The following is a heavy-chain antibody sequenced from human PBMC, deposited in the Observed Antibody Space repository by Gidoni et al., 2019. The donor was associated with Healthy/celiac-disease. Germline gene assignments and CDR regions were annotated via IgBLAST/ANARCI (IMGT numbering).Heavy chain of an antibody. CDR3: AKPLFYDSSGYYYVEAFDI. D-gene: IGHD3-22*01. V-gene: IGHV3-23*01. CDR2: IRGSGGST. J-gene: IGHJ3*02. CDR1: GFTFSSYA. Sequence: EVQLLESGGGLVQPGGSLRLSCAASGFTFSSYAMSSVRQAPGKGLAWVSAIRGSGGSTYYADSVKGRFTISRDNSKNTLYLQMNSLRAEDTAVYYCAKPLFYDSSGYYYVEAFDIWGQGTMSPSLQ.